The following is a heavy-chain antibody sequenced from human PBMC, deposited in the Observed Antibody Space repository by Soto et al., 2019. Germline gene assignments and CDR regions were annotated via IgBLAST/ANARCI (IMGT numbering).Heavy chain of an antibody. CDR2: ISAYNGNT. D-gene: IGHD2-15*01. CDR1: CYTVTSYG. J-gene: IGHJ6*02. Sequence: SVKVSCKSSCYTVTSYGISWVRQSPGQGLEWMGWISAYNGNTNYAQKPQGRVTMTTDTSTSTAYMELRSLRSDDTAVYYCARSGWSYYYYGMDVWGQGTTVTVSS. CDR3: ARSGWSYYYYGMDV. V-gene: IGHV1-18*01.